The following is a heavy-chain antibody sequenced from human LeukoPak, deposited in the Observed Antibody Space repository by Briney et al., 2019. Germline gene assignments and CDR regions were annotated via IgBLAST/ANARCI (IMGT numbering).Heavy chain of an antibody. J-gene: IGHJ3*02. CDR1: GFTFDDYA. CDR3: ARESGYSYGYGFRRVAFDI. CDR2: ISWNSGNI. Sequence: PGGSLRLSCEAYGFTFDDYAMHWVRQAPGQGLEWVSAISWNSGNIAYADSVKGRFTMSRDNAKYTFYLDMYDLRSEDTALYYCARESGYSYGYGFRRVAFDIWGQGTMVTVSS. D-gene: IGHD5-18*01. V-gene: IGHV3-9*01.